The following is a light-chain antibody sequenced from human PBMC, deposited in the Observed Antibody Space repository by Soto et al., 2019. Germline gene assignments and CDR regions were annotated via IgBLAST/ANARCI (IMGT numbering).Light chain of an antibody. CDR3: QQYNSYVLT. J-gene: IGKJ5*01. CDR1: QSISSW. V-gene: IGKV1-5*03. Sequence: DIQMTQSPSTLSASVGDRVTITCRASQSISSWLAWYQQKPGKAPKLLIYKASNSESGVPSRFSGSGSGTEFTLTISSLHPDDFATYFCQQYNSYVLTFGQGTRLEIK. CDR2: KAS.